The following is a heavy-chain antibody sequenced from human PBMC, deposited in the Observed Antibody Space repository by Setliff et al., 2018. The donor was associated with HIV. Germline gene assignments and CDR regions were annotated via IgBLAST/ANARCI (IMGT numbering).Heavy chain of an antibody. J-gene: IGHJ3*02. CDR2: IYYSGST. CDR1: GGSISSYY. V-gene: IGHV4-59*01. Sequence: SETLSLTCTASGGSISSYYWSWLRQPPGKGLEWIGYIYYSGSTNYNPSLKSRVTISVDTSKNQFSLKLSSVTAADTAVYYCTRRRFMITFGGVIGRNAFDIWGQGTMVTVSS. CDR3: TRRRFMITFGGVIGRNAFDI. D-gene: IGHD3-16*02.